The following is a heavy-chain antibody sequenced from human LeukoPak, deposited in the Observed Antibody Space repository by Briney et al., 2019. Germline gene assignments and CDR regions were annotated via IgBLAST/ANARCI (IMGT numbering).Heavy chain of an antibody. CDR3: AKDTQIAQWLVDY. J-gene: IGHJ4*02. CDR2: ISFDGSDK. V-gene: IGHV3-30*18. Sequence: GGSLRLSCAASGFPFTSFGIHWVRQAPGKGLDWVAVISFDGSDKYYADSVKGRFTISRDNSKNMVYLQMNSLRAEDTAVYYCAKDTQIAQWLVDYRGQGTVVTVTS. D-gene: IGHD6-19*01. CDR1: GFPFTSFG.